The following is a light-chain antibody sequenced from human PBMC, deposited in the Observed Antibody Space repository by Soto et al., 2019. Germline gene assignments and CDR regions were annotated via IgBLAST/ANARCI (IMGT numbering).Light chain of an antibody. V-gene: IGKV3-15*01. CDR3: QQYNNWPGT. CDR1: QSVSSN. Sequence: EIVMTQSPASLSVYPGERATLSCRASQSVSSNLAWYQQKPGQAPRLLIYGASTRATGIPARFSGSGSGTEFTLTISSLQSEDFAVYYCQQYNNWPGTFGQGTNVDIK. J-gene: IGKJ1*01. CDR2: GAS.